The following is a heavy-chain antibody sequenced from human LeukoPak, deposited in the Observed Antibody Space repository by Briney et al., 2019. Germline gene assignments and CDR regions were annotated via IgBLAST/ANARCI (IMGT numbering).Heavy chain of an antibody. D-gene: IGHD4-17*01. V-gene: IGHV3-74*01. CDR1: GFTFSNYW. CDR2: INIEGSTT. Sequence: GGSLRLSCAASGFTFSNYWMHWVRQAPGKGLVWVSRINIEGSTTTYADSVKGRFTSSRDNTKNTLYLQMNSLRAEDTAVYYCARGSSDGDYYYYGMDVWGQGTTVTVSS. J-gene: IGHJ6*02. CDR3: ARGSSDGDYYYYGMDV.